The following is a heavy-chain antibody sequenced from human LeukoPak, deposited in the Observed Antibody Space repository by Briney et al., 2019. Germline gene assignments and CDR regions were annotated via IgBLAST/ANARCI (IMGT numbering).Heavy chain of an antibody. Sequence: ASVKVSCKASGYTFTSYDINWVRQATGQGLEWTGWMNPNSGNTGYAQKFQGRVTMTRNTSISTAYMELSSLRSEDTAVYYCARSRFVRYYFDYWGQGTLVTVSS. CDR1: GYTFTSYD. J-gene: IGHJ4*02. CDR2: MNPNSGNT. V-gene: IGHV1-8*01. CDR3: ARSRFVRYYFDY. D-gene: IGHD2-21*01.